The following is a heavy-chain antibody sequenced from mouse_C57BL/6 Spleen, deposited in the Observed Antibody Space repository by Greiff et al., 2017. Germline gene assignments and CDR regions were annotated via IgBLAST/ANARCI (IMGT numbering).Heavy chain of an antibody. D-gene: IGHD2-2*01. V-gene: IGHV1-69*01. J-gene: IGHJ3*01. CDR1: GYTFTSYW. CDR3: ARGFLGYAWFAY. Sequence: QVQLQQPGAELVMPGASVKLSCKASGYTFTSYWMHWVKQRPGQGLEWIGEIDPSDSYTNYNQKFKGKSTLTVDKSSSTAYMQLSSLTSEDSAVYYCARGFLGYAWFAYWGQGTLVTVSA. CDR2: IDPSDSYT.